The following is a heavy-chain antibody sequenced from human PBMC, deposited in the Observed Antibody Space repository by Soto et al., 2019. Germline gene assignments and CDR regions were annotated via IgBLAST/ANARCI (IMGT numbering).Heavy chain of an antibody. D-gene: IGHD5-12*01. Sequence: PGESLKISCKGSGYSFTSYWISWVRQMPGKGLEWMGRIDPSDSYTNYSPSFQSHVTISADKSISTAYLQWSSLKASDTAMYYCARPARDGYEKYYYYGMDVWGQGTTVTVSS. CDR1: GYSFTSYW. CDR2: IDPSDSYT. J-gene: IGHJ6*02. CDR3: ARPARDGYEKYYYYGMDV. V-gene: IGHV5-10-1*01.